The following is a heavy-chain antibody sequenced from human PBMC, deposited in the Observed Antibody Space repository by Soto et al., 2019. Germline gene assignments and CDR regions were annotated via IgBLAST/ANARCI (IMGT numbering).Heavy chain of an antibody. D-gene: IGHD2-8*01. Sequence: ASVQVSCKASGYTFTSYGISWVRQAPGQGLEWMGWISAYNGNTNYAQKLQGRVTMTTDTSTSTAYMELRSLRSDDTAVYYCARSMLLYNWFDPWGQGTLVTVSS. J-gene: IGHJ5*02. CDR3: ARSMLLYNWFDP. CDR2: ISAYNGNT. V-gene: IGHV1-18*01. CDR1: GYTFTSYG.